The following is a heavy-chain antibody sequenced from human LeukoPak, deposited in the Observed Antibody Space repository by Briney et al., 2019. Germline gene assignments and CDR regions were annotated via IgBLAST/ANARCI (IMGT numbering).Heavy chain of an antibody. CDR1: GFTFSSYA. CDR3: ARVEAGIAVDCNQY. J-gene: IGHJ4*02. Sequence: GGSLRLSCAASGFTFSSYAMNWVRQAPGKGLDWVSYISTSGSTIYYADSVKGRFTISRDNAKNSLYLQMDSLRDEDTAVYYCARVEAGIAVDCNQYWGQGTLVTVSS. CDR2: ISTSGSTI. D-gene: IGHD6-19*01. V-gene: IGHV3-48*03.